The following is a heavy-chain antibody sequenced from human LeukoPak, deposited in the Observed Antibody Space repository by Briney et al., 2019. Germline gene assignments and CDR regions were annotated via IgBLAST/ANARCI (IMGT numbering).Heavy chain of an antibody. D-gene: IGHD3-10*01. CDR2: INHSGST. CDR3: ARARGQSGVDY. V-gene: IGHV4-34*01. J-gene: IGHJ4*02. Sequence: SETLSLTCAVYGGSFSGYYWSWIRQPPGKGLEWIGEINHSGSTNYNPSLKSRVTMSVDTSKNQFSLNLTSVTAADTAVYYCARARGQSGVDYWGQGTLVTVCS. CDR1: GGSFSGYY.